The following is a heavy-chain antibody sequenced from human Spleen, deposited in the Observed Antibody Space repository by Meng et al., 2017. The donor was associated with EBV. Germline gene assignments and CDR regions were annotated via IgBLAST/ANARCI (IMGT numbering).Heavy chain of an antibody. CDR1: GFNFSSYS. Sequence: EVQLVESGGGLVKPGGSLRLSCAASGFNFSSYSMNWVRQAPGKGLEWVSFINWSSSSIYYADSVKGRFTISRDNAKNSLYLQMTSLRAEDTAVYYCARDGGYDDSWGQGTLVTVSS. CDR2: INWSSSSI. D-gene: IGHD5-12*01. V-gene: IGHV3-21*04. CDR3: ARDGGYDDS. J-gene: IGHJ5*01.